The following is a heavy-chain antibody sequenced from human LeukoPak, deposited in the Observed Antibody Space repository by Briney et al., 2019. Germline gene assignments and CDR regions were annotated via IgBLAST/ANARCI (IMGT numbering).Heavy chain of an antibody. CDR1: GFTFSSYG. D-gene: IGHD3-10*01. V-gene: IGHV3-33*01. CDR2: IWYDGSNK. CDR3: ARGGVRFRGHDAFDI. J-gene: IGHJ3*02. Sequence: GGSLRLSCAASGFTFSSYGMHWVRQAPGKGLEWVAVIWYDGSNKYYADSAKGRFTISRDNSKNTLYLQMNSLRAEDTAVYYCARGGVRFRGHDAFDIWGQGTMVTVSS.